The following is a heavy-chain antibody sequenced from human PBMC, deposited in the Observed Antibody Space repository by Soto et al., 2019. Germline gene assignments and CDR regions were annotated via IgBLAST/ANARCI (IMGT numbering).Heavy chain of an antibody. CDR1: GGSMRNYV. CDR2: IHYSGTT. D-gene: IGHD6-13*01. V-gene: IGHV4-59*01. Sequence: PSDTLSLTCTVSGGSMRNYVWTWIRQPPGKGLEWIGYIHYSGTTSFFTSYNPSLRSRVTISEDTSKNHFSLKLLSVTTADTAVYFCXAGEASSRNLAPYYLDFWGQGTLVTVSS. CDR3: XAGEASSRNLAPYYLDF. J-gene: IGHJ4*02.